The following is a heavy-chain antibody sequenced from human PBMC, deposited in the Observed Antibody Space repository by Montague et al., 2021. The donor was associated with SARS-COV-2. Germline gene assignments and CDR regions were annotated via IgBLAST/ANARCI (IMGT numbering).Heavy chain of an antibody. CDR1: GGSISSSSYF. CDR3: ARAFIAAAGTTSFDY. J-gene: IGHJ4*02. D-gene: IGHD6-13*01. CDR2: IYYSGST. V-gene: IGHV4-39*01. Sequence: SETLSLTCTVSGGSISSSSYFWGWLRPPPGKGLEWIGCIYYSGSTYSNPSLKSRVTISVDTSKNQFSLKLSSVTAAATAVYYCARAFIAAAGTTSFDYWGQGTLVTVSS.